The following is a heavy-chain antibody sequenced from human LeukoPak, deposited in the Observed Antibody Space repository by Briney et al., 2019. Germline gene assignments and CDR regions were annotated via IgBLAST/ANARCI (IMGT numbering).Heavy chain of an antibody. J-gene: IGHJ4*02. CDR2: IWYDGSNK. Sequence: GGSLRLSCAASGFTFSSYGMHWVRQAPGKGLEWVAVIWYDGSNKYYADSVKGRFTISRDNSKNTLYLPMNSLRAEDTAVYYCARDYYYGSGSYSGYWGQGTLVTVSS. D-gene: IGHD3-10*01. CDR1: GFTFSSYG. CDR3: ARDYYYGSGSYSGY. V-gene: IGHV3-33*01.